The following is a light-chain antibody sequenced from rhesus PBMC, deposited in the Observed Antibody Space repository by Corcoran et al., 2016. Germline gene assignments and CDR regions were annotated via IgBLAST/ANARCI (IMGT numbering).Light chain of an antibody. CDR1: QGISSY. Sequence: DIQLTQSPSSLSASVGDRVTITCRASQGISSYLAWYQQKPGKAPKLLIYDASNLQSGVPSRFSGSGSGTEFTLTISRLQPEDFAVYYCQQRNSYPLTFGGGTKVELK. J-gene: IGKJ4*01. CDR2: DAS. V-gene: IGKV1-38*01. CDR3: QQRNSYPLT.